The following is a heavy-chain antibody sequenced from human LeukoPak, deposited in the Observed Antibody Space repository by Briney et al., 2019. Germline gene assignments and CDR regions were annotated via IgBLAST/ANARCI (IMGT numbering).Heavy chain of an antibody. D-gene: IGHD5-12*01. Sequence: SETLSLTCTVSGGSIGSYYWSWIRQPPGKGLEWIGYIYYSGSTNYNPSLKSRVTISVDTSKNQFSLKLSSVTAADTAVYYCARDNIAYYYYGMDVWGQGTTVTVSS. CDR1: GGSIGSYY. CDR2: IYYSGST. CDR3: ARDNIAYYYYGMDV. J-gene: IGHJ6*02. V-gene: IGHV4-59*01.